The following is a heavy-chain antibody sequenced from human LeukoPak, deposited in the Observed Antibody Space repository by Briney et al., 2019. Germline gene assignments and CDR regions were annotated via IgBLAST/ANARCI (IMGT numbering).Heavy chain of an antibody. Sequence: PGGSLRLSCAASGFTFSSYWMHWVRQAPGKGLVWVPRINSDGSSTSYADSVKGRFTISRDNAKNTLYLQMNSLRAEDTAVYYCARVGDSSGYYGYYYYYYGMDVWGQGTTVTVSS. CDR2: INSDGSST. CDR3: ARVGDSSGYYGYYYYYYGMDV. V-gene: IGHV3-74*01. D-gene: IGHD3-22*01. J-gene: IGHJ6*02. CDR1: GFTFSSYW.